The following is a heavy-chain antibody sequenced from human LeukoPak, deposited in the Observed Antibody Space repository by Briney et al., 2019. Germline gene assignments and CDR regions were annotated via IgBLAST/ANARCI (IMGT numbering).Heavy chain of an antibody. CDR2: MNGDGRTT. CDR1: GFAFGDNW. J-gene: IGHJ4*02. D-gene: IGHD3-22*01. V-gene: IGHV3-74*01. CDR3: ARGAYYYED. Sequence: GGSLRLSCAASGFAFGDNWMHWVRQAPGKGLAWVSRMNGDGRTTYYADSVKGRFTISRDNAKNTLYLQMSSLRAEDTAVYYCARGAYYYEDWGQGTLVTVSS.